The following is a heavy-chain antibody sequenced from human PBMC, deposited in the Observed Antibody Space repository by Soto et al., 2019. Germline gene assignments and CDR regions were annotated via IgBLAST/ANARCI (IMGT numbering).Heavy chain of an antibody. D-gene: IGHD1-1*01. CDR1: AYTFTDYY. CDR3: ARALPEIRMMEGGSFDP. J-gene: IGHJ5*02. CDR2: INPNSGGS. V-gene: IGHV1-2*02. Sequence: GASVKVSCKASAYTFTDYYIHWVLQAPGQGLEWMGWINPNSGGSYFAQEFLGRVTMTRDTSITTAYMELSRLRSDDTAVYYCARALPEIRMMEGGSFDPWGQGTVVTVSS.